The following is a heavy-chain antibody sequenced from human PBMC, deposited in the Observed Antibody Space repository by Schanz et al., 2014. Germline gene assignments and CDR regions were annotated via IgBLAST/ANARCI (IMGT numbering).Heavy chain of an antibody. CDR1: GGTFSTYT. J-gene: IGHJ3*02. V-gene: IGHV1-69*02. CDR2: FIPILDVG. D-gene: IGHD5-18*01. Sequence: QVQLVQSEAEVKKPGSSVKVSCKASGGTFSTYTISWVRQARGQGLEWVGRFIPILDVGNYAQQFQGRVTMTTDTSTSTAYMELRSLRSDDTALYYCARGGYSYALSAFDIWGQGTMVTVSS. CDR3: ARGGYSYALSAFDI.